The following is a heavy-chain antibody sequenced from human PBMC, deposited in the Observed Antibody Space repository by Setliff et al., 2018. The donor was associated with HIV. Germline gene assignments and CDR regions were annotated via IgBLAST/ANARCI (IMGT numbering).Heavy chain of an antibody. CDR3: ARGRGSSPYRWFDP. CDR1: GVSTSNNNYW. V-gene: IGHV4-4*02. Sequence: SETLSLTCAVSGVSTSNNNYWWSWVRQPPGKGLEWIGEAYHRGNTNYNPSLKSRVTMSVDKSLNQVSLKLSSVTAADTAVYYCARGRGSSPYRWFDPWGQGTLVTVSS. J-gene: IGHJ5*02. CDR2: AYHRGNT. D-gene: IGHD6-19*01.